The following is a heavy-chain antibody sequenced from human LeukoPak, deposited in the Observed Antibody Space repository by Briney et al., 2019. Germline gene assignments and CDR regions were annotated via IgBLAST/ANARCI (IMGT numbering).Heavy chain of an antibody. V-gene: IGHV3-9*01. CDR3: AKVRGTYSSGYFFDY. CDR2: ISWNNGFI. CDR1: GFKFDDYA. D-gene: IGHD6-19*01. Sequence: PGRSLRLSCAASGFKFDDYAMHWVRLRPGKGLEWVSGISWNNGFIEYVDSVKGRFTISRDNAKKSLDLQMNSLRAEDTAFYYCAKVRGTYSSGYFFDYWGQGTLVTVSS. J-gene: IGHJ4*02.